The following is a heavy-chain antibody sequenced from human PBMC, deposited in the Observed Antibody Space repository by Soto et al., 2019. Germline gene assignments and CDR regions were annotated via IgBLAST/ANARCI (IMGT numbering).Heavy chain of an antibody. J-gene: IGHJ2*01. CDR1: GGSFSGYY. V-gene: IGHV4-34*01. CDR3: ARDGSDCGGDCYSLSTFWYFDL. D-gene: IGHD2-21*02. Sequence: QVQLQQWGAGLLKPSETLSLTCAVYGGSFSGYYWSWIRQPPGKGLEWIGEINNSGSTNYNPSLKSRVTISVDTSKDQFSLKLGSVTAADTAVYYCARDGSDCGGDCYSLSTFWYFDLWGRGTLVTVSS. CDR2: INNSGST.